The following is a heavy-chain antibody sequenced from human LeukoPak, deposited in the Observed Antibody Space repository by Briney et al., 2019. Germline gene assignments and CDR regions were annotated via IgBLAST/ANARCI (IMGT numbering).Heavy chain of an antibody. CDR2: ISTSSSYI. CDR1: GFTLSTYN. V-gene: IGHV3-21*01. D-gene: IGHD3-3*01. Sequence: PGGSLRLSCAASGFTLSTYNMKWVRQAPRKGLEWVSSISTSSSYIYYADSVKGRFTISRDNAKNSLYLQMNSLRAEDTAVYYCARERAGYYDFWSGYYMFGAFDIWGQGTMATVSS. CDR3: ARERAGYYDFWSGYYMFGAFDI. J-gene: IGHJ3*02.